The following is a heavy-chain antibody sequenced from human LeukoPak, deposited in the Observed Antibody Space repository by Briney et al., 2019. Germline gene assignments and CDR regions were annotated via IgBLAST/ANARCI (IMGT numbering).Heavy chain of an antibody. Sequence: GASVKVSCKASGYTFTGYYMHWVRQAPGQGLEWMGIINPSGGSTSYAQKFQGRVTMTRDMSTSTVYMELSSLRSEDTAVYYCARVGGSYYGDLDYWGQGTLVTVAS. CDR2: INPSGGST. CDR1: GYTFTGYY. V-gene: IGHV1-46*01. D-gene: IGHD1-26*01. J-gene: IGHJ4*02. CDR3: ARVGGSYYGDLDY.